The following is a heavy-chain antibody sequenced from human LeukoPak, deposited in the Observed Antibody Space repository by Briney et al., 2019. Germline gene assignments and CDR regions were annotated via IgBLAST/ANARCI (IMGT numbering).Heavy chain of an antibody. J-gene: IGHJ4*02. CDR1: GFTFDDYG. Sequence: GGSLRLSCAASGFTFDDYGMSWVRQAPGKGLGWVTGINGNGVSTGYADSVKGRLTISRDNAKNSLYLQMNSLRAEDTAVYYCARDSGTTYDILTGYFFSPPDYWGQGTLVTVSS. CDR3: ARDSGTTYDILTGYFFSPPDY. V-gene: IGHV3-20*04. CDR2: INGNGVST. D-gene: IGHD3-9*01.